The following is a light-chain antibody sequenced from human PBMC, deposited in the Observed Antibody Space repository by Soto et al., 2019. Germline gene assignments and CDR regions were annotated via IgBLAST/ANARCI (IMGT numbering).Light chain of an antibody. CDR2: DNN. Sequence: QSVLTQPPSASGTPGQRVTISCSGSSSNIGSNTVNWYQQLPGTAPKLLVYDNNKRPSGVPGRFSDSKSGTSASLAISGLQSEDEADYYCASWDDRLNAVVFGGGTRSPS. V-gene: IGLV1-44*01. CDR1: SSNIGSNT. J-gene: IGLJ2*01. CDR3: ASWDDRLNAVV.